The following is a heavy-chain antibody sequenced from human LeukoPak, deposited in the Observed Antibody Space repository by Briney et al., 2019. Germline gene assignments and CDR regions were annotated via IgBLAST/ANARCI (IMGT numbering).Heavy chain of an antibody. V-gene: IGHV1-18*01. Sequence: ASVKVSCKASGYTFTSYGISWVRQAPGQGLEWMGWISAYNGNTNYAQKLQGRVTMTTDTSTSTAYMELRSLRSEDTAVYYCARETLWGSHGSGMKYFDYWGQGSLVTVSS. D-gene: IGHD3-10*01. J-gene: IGHJ4*02. CDR3: ARETLWGSHGSGMKYFDY. CDR1: GYTFTSYG. CDR2: ISAYNGNT.